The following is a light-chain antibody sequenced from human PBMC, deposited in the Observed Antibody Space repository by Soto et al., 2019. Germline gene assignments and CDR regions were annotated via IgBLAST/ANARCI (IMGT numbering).Light chain of an antibody. J-gene: IGKJ5*01. CDR1: QGIDRW. Sequence: VTSRASQGIDRWLAWYQKKPGKAPIILIYAASSLQSGVPSRFSGSGSGTDFTLPISSLQPEDCAIYFCQQAKSFPITFGQGTRLEIK. V-gene: IGKV1-12*01. CDR3: QQAKSFPIT. CDR2: AAS.